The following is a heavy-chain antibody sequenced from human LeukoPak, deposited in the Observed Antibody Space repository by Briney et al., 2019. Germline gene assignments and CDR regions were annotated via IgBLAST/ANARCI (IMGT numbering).Heavy chain of an antibody. CDR3: ARDYSGEWEQLTGWWFDP. V-gene: IGHV1-46*01. D-gene: IGHD1-26*01. CDR1: GYTFTGYY. J-gene: IGHJ5*02. CDR2: ISPSGGST. Sequence: ASVKVSCKASGYTFTGYYMHWVRQAPGQGPEWMGVISPSGGSTTYAQKFQGRVTLTRDMSTRTVYMELSDLRPEDTAVYYCARDYSGEWEQLTGWWFDPWGQGTLVIVSS.